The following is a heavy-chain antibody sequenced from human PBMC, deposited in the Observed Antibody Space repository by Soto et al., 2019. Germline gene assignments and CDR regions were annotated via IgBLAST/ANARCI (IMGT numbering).Heavy chain of an antibody. CDR1: GFSFGDYA. CDR2: ISWKSGSI. Sequence: PGGSLRLSCAASGFSFGDYAMHWVREAPGKGLEWVSGISWKSGSIGYADSVKGRFTISRDNAKNSLYLQMNSLRVEDTALYYCAKSTGGTANGLDGWGQGTTVTVAS. V-gene: IGHV3-9*01. D-gene: IGHD2-8*02. J-gene: IGHJ6*02. CDR3: AKSTGGTANGLDG.